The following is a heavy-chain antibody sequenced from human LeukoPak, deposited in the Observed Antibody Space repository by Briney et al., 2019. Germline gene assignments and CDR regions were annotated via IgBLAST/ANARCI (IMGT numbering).Heavy chain of an antibody. CDR2: IYTSGST. Sequence: SQTLSLTCTVSGGSISSGSYYWSWIRQPAGKGLEWIGRIYTSGSTNYNPSLKSRVTVSVDTSKNQFSLKLSSVTAADTAVYYCARASRTYYFDYWGQGTLVTVSS. CDR3: ARASRTYYFDY. V-gene: IGHV4-61*02. J-gene: IGHJ4*02. CDR1: GGSISSGSYY. D-gene: IGHD5-24*01.